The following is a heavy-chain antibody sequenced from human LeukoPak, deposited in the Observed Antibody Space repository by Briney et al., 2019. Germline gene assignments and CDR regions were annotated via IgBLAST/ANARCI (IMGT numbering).Heavy chain of an antibody. Sequence: PGGSLRLSCAASGFTFSSYSMNWVRQAPGKGLEWVSSISSSSSYIYYADSVKGRFTISRDNAKNSLYLQMNSLRAEDTAVYYCARVKSFPPYCSGGSCANDNLPHWEHDAFDIWGQGTMVTVSS. J-gene: IGHJ3*02. D-gene: IGHD2-15*01. CDR3: ARVKSFPPYCSGGSCANDNLPHWEHDAFDI. CDR2: ISSSSSYI. CDR1: GFTFSSYS. V-gene: IGHV3-21*01.